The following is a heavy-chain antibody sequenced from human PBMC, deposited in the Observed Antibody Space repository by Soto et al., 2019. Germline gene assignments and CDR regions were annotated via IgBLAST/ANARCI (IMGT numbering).Heavy chain of an antibody. CDR3: AKGRYDFWSPYYFDS. CDR2: ITCNSRVL. CDR1: GLNFDDFA. D-gene: IGHD3-3*01. Sequence: EVQLVESGGRLVQPGRSLRLSCVGTGLNFDDFAMHWVRQAPGKGLEWVSGITCNSRVLAYADSVKGRFTISRDNARNSLYLQMDSLRDEAAALYYCAKGRYDFWSPYYFDSWGQGTLVTVSS. V-gene: IGHV3-9*01. J-gene: IGHJ4*02.